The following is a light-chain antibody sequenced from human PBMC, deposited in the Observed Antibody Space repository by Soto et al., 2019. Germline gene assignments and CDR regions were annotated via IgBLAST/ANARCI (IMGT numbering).Light chain of an antibody. Sequence: DFQMTQSPSTPSASVGDRITITCRASQNIRDSLNWYQHKPGMAPQLMIFAASNLHSGVPSRFSVSGSGTDFTLTISSLQPEDFATYYCQQTFGMFPWTFGQGTKVDIK. CDR1: QNIRDS. J-gene: IGKJ1*01. V-gene: IGKV1-39*01. CDR2: AAS. CDR3: QQTFGMFPWT.